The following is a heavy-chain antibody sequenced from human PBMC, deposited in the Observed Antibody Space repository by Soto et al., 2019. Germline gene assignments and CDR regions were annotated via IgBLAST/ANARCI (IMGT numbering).Heavy chain of an antibody. CDR2: ISAYNGNT. J-gene: IGHJ1*01. Sequence: GASVKVSCKASGYTFTSYGISWVRQAPGQGLEWMGWISAYNGNTNYAQKLQGRVTMTTDTSTSTAYMELRSLRSDDTATYYCAHRKAASGDYGPAEYFQHWGQGTLVTVSS. D-gene: IGHD4-17*01. V-gene: IGHV1-18*01. CDR1: GYTFTSYG. CDR3: AHRKAASGDYGPAEYFQH.